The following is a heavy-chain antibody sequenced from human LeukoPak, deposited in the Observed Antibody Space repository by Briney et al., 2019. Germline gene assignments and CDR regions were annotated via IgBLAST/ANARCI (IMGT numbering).Heavy chain of an antibody. V-gene: IGHV1-24*01. CDR1: GYTFTSSD. CDR3: ATDRVLRYFDWTFDY. CDR2: FDPEDGET. Sequence: ASVKVSCKASGYTFTSSDINWVRQATGQGLEWMGGFDPEDGETIYAQKFQGRVTMTEDTSTDTAYMELSSLRSEDTAVYYCATDRVLRYFDWTFDYWGQGTLVTVSS. D-gene: IGHD3-9*01. J-gene: IGHJ4*02.